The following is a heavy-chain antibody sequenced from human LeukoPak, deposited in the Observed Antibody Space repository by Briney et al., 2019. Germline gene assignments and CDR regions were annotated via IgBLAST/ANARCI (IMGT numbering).Heavy chain of an antibody. CDR3: ASLVQLERLLDY. J-gene: IGHJ4*02. V-gene: IGHV3-30*04. CDR2: ISYDGSNK. D-gene: IGHD1-1*01. Sequence: SGGSLRLSCAASGFTFSSYAMHWVRQAPGKGLEWVAVISYDGSNKYYADSVKGRFTISRDNSKNTLYLQMNSLRAEDTAVYYCASLVQLERLLDYWGQGTLVTVSS. CDR1: GFTFSSYA.